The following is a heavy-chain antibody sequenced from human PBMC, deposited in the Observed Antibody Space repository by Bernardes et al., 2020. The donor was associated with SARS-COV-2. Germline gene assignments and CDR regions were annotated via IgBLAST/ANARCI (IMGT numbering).Heavy chain of an antibody. Sequence: GGSLRLSCAASGFTFSNAWMSWVRQAPGKGLEWVGRIKSKTDGGTTDYAAPVKGRFAISRDDSKNTLYLQMNSLKTEDTAVFYCTTANRYGSGSQIDYWGQGTLVTVSS. V-gene: IGHV3-15*01. CDR2: IKSKTDGGTT. J-gene: IGHJ4*02. CDR1: GFTFSNAW. D-gene: IGHD3-10*01. CDR3: TTANRYGSGSQIDY.